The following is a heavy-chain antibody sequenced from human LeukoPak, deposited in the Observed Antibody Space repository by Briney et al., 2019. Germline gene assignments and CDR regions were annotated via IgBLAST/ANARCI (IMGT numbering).Heavy chain of an antibody. CDR3: ATPLDYYDSSGYHQGGN. D-gene: IGHD3-22*01. Sequence: GGSLRLSCAASGFTFSRYWMTWVRQAPGKGLEWVANIKQDESKKNYVDSVKGRFTISRDNAKNSLYLQMNSLRAEDTAVYYCATPLDYYDSSGYHQGGNWGQGTLVTVSS. CDR2: IKQDESKK. CDR1: GFTFSRYW. V-gene: IGHV3-7*03. J-gene: IGHJ4*02.